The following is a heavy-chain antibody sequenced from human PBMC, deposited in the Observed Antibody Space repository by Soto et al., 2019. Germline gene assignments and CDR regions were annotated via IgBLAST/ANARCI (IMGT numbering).Heavy chain of an antibody. CDR1: GFTFSSYE. V-gene: IGHV3-48*03. D-gene: IGHD2-15*01. J-gene: IGHJ4*02. Sequence: EVQLVQSGGGLVQPGGSLRLSCAVSGFTFSSYEMNWLRQAPGKGLEWVSYIGRSVTSTSYADSVRGRCTVSRDNAKNSLFLQMNSLRAEDTAMYYCASGQQDSLGYWGQGTLVTVSS. CDR2: IGRSVTST. CDR3: ASGQQDSLGY.